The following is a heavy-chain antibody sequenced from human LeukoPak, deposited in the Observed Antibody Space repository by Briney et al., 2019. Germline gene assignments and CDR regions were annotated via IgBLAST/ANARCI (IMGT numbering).Heavy chain of an antibody. V-gene: IGHV4-31*03. J-gene: IGHJ3*02. CDR2: IYYSGST. CDR3: ARDRHDAFDI. CDR1: GGSISSGGYY. Sequence: SETLSLTCTVSGGSISSGGYYWSWIRQHPGKGLEWIGYIYYSGSTYYKPSLKSRVTISVDTSKNQFSLKLSSVTAADTAVYYCARDRHDAFDIWGQGTMVTVSS.